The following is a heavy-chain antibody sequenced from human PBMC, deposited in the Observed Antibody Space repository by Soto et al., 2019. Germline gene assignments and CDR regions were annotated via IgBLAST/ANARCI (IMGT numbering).Heavy chain of an antibody. V-gene: IGHV4-30-2*01. CDR3: AREGYSSGPDY. CDR1: GGSISSGGYS. CDR2: IYHSGST. Sequence: SETLSLTCAASGGSISSGGYSWSWIRQPPGKGLEWIGYIYHSGSTYYNPSLKSRVTISVDRSKNQFSLKLSSVTAADTAVYYCAREGYSSGPDYWGQGTLVTVSS. J-gene: IGHJ4*02. D-gene: IGHD6-19*01.